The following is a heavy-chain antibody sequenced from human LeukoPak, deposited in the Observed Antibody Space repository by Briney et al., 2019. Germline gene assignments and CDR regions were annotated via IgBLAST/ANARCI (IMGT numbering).Heavy chain of an antibody. CDR2: IIPIFGTA. CDR3: ATQQRLARGYFDY. D-gene: IGHD6-25*01. Sequence: ASVKVSCKASGGTFSSYAISWVRQAPGQGLEWMGGIIPIFGTANYAQKFQGRVTITTDESTSTAYMELSSLRSEDTAVYYCATQQRLARGYFDYWGQGTLVTVSS. J-gene: IGHJ4*02. CDR1: GGTFSSYA. V-gene: IGHV1-69*05.